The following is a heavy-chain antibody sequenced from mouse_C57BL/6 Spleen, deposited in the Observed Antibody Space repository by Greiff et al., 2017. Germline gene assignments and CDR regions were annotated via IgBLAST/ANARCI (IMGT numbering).Heavy chain of an antibody. D-gene: IGHD1-1*01. CDR3: AVPVVNY. CDR2: INPSTGGT. V-gene: IGHV1-42*01. CDR1: GYSFTGYY. J-gene: IGHJ2*01. Sequence: VQLKQSGPELVKPGASVKISCKASGYSFTGYYMNWVKQSPEKSREWIGEINPSTGGTTYNQKFKAKATLTVDKSSSTAYMQLKSLTSEDSAVYYCAVPVVNYWGQGTTLTVSS.